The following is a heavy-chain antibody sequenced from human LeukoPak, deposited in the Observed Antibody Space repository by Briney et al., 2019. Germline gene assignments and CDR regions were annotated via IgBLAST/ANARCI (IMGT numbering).Heavy chain of an antibody. CDR1: GYTFTGFY. CDR3: AREGYSDYETKGFDI. CDR2: INPDSGNP. D-gene: IGHD5-12*01. V-gene: IGHV1-2*02. J-gene: IGHJ3*02. Sequence: GASVKVSCKASGYTFTGFYMHWLRQAPRQGLEWMGGINPDSGNPSSTQKFRGRVTVTRDTSISTVYMELSSLRSDDTAVYYCAREGYSDYETKGFDIWGQGTMVTVSS.